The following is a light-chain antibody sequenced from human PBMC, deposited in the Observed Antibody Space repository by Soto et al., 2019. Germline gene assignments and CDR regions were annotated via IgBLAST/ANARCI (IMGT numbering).Light chain of an antibody. V-gene: IGKV3-20*01. J-gene: IGKJ1*01. CDR1: QSAGNF. CDR3: QQYGSSSRT. Sequence: EIVLTQSPGTLSLSPGETASLSCRASQSAGNFLAWYQQKPGQAPRLLIYGASSRATGIPDRFSGSGSGTDFTLTISRLEPEDFGVYYCQQYGSSSRTFGQGTKVDIK. CDR2: GAS.